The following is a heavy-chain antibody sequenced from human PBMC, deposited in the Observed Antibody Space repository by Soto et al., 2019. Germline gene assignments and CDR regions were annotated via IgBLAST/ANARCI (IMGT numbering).Heavy chain of an antibody. V-gene: IGHV3-21*01. Sequence: GGSLRLSCAASGFTFSGYSMNWVRQAPGKGLEWVSSISSSSSYIYYADSVKGRFTISRDNAKNSLYLQMNSLRAEDTAVYYCARDSSGYGLNYYYGMDVWGQGTTVTVSS. D-gene: IGHD3-22*01. CDR2: ISSSSSYI. CDR1: GFTFSGYS. J-gene: IGHJ6*02. CDR3: ARDSSGYGLNYYYGMDV.